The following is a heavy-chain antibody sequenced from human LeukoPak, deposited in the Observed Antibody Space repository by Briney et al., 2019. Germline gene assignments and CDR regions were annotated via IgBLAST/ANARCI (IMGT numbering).Heavy chain of an antibody. CDR3: ARTPVVTIFGVVIARYYFDY. D-gene: IGHD3-3*01. Sequence: RASVKVSCEASGYTFTSYGISWVRQAPGQGLEWMGWISAYNGNTNYAQKLQGRVTMTTDTSTSTAYMELRSLRPDDTAVYYCARTPVVTIFGVVIARYYFDYWGQGTLVTVSS. CDR1: GYTFTSYG. J-gene: IGHJ4*02. CDR2: ISAYNGNT. V-gene: IGHV1-18*01.